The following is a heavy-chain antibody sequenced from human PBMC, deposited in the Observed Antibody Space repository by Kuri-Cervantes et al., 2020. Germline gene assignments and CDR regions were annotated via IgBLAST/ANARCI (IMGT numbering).Heavy chain of an antibody. D-gene: IGHD6-25*01. Sequence: GSLRLSCAVSGYSISSGYYWGWIRQPPGKGLEWIGNIYHSGSTYYNPSLKSRVTISVDTSKNQFSLKLSSVTAADTAVYYCARGGSAASWGQGILVTVSS. J-gene: IGHJ5*02. CDR2: IYHSGST. V-gene: IGHV4-38-2*01. CDR3: ARGGSAAS. CDR1: GYSISSGYY.